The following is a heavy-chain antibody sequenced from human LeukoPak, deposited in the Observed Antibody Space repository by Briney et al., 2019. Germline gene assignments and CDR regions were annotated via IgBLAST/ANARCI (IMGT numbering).Heavy chain of an antibody. J-gene: IGHJ4*02. CDR3: ARDTYDIVVVVPGFDY. Sequence: VASVKVSCKASGYTFTGYYMHWVRQAPGQGLEWMGWINPNSGGTNYAQKFQGRVTMTRDTSISTAYMELSRLRSDDTAVYYCARDTYDIVVVVPGFDYWGQGTLVTDSS. CDR1: GYTFTGYY. D-gene: IGHD2-15*01. CDR2: INPNSGGT. V-gene: IGHV1-2*02.